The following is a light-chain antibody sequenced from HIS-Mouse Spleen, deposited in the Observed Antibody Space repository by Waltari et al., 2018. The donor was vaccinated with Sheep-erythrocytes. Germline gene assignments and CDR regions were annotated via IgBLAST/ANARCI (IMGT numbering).Light chain of an antibody. CDR1: SSDVGGYNY. CDR3: CSYAGSYNHV. Sequence: QSALTQPRSVSGSPGQSVTIPCTGTSSDVGGYNYVSWYQHHPGKAPKLMIYDVSKRPSGVPDRFSGSKSGNTASLTISGLQAEDEADYYCCSYAGSYNHVFATGTKVTVL. V-gene: IGLV2-11*01. J-gene: IGLJ1*01. CDR2: DVS.